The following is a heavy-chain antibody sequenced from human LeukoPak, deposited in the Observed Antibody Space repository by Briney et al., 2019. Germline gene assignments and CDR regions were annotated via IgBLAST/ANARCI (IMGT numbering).Heavy chain of an antibody. CDR3: ASSHGDHYDAFDI. V-gene: IGHV3-33*01. CDR1: GFTFSSYG. Sequence: GGSLRLSCAASGFTFSSYGMHWVRQAPGKGLEWVAVIWYDGSNKYYADSVKGRFTISRDNSKNTLYLQMNSLKAEDTAVYYCASSHGDHYDAFDIWGQGTMVTVSS. J-gene: IGHJ3*02. CDR2: IWYDGSNK. D-gene: IGHD4-17*01.